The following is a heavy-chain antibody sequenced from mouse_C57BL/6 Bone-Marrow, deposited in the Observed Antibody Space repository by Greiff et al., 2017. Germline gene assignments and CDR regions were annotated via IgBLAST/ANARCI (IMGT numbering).Heavy chain of an antibody. CDR2: IDPETGGT. V-gene: IGHV1-15*01. CDR3: KGSCFDV. Sequence: LVESGAELVRPGASVTLSCKASGYTFTDYEMHWVKQTPVHGLEWIGAIDPETGGTAYNQKFKGKAILTADKSSSTAYMELRSLTSEDSAVYYCKGSCFDVWGTGTTVTVSS. J-gene: IGHJ1*03. CDR1: GYTFTDYE.